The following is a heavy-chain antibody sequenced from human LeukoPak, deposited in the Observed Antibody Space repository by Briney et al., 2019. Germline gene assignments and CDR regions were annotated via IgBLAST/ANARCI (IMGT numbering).Heavy chain of an antibody. Sequence: SETLSLTCTVSGDPISNYYWTWIRQPPGKRLEWIGYIYYSGNINYNPSLKSRVTISVDTSKTQFSLKLSSVTAADTAVYYCARAGYSGYDLVYWGQGTLVTVSS. CDR1: GDPISNYY. D-gene: IGHD5-12*01. CDR2: IYYSGNI. V-gene: IGHV4-59*01. CDR3: ARAGYSGYDLVY. J-gene: IGHJ4*02.